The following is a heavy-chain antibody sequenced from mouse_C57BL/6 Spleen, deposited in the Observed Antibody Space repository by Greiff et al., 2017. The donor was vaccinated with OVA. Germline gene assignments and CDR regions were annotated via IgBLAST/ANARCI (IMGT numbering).Heavy chain of an antibody. J-gene: IGHJ4*01. CDR3: ASLIYYDYDGYAMDY. CDR1: GYSITSGYY. V-gene: IGHV3-6*01. D-gene: IGHD2-4*01. CDR2: ISYDGSN. Sequence: VQLKESGPGLVKPSQSLSLTCSVTGYSITSGYYWNWIRQFPGNKLEWMGYISYDGSNNYNPSLKNRISITRDTSKNQFFLKLNSVTTEDTATYYCASLIYYDYDGYAMDYWGQGTSVTVSS.